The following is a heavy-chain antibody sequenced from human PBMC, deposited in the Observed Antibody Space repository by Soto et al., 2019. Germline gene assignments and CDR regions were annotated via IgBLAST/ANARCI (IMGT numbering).Heavy chain of an antibody. CDR1: GGSISNYY. CDR3: ARDSPGWLQLGYYYYGMDV. CDR2: ISYSGST. V-gene: IGHV4-59*12. J-gene: IGHJ6*02. D-gene: IGHD5-12*01. Sequence: SETLSLTCTVSGGSISNYYWSWIRQPPGKGLEWIGYISYSGSTNYNPSLRSRVTILVDTSNNQFSLKLSSVTAADTAVYYCARDSPGWLQLGYYYYGMDVWGQGTTVTVSS.